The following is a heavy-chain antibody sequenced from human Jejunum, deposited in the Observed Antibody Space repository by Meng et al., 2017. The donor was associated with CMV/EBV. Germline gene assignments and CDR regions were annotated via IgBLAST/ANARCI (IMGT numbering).Heavy chain of an antibody. Sequence: FSFRSYSMNWVRQAPGKGLEWVSSITTSGSYIYYANSVKGRFTISRDNAKNSLFLQMDSLRAEDTAVYYCARDTAIDPAMAGAFDYWGQGTLVTVSS. CDR2: ITTSGSYI. CDR3: ARDTAIDPAMAGAFDY. D-gene: IGHD5-18*01. J-gene: IGHJ4*02. CDR1: FSFRSYS. V-gene: IGHV3-21*01.